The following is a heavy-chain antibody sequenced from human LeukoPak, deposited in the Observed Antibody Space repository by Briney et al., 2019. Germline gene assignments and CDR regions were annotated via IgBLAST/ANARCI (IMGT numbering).Heavy chain of an antibody. D-gene: IGHD3-10*01. Sequence: GGSLRLSCAASGFTFSSYAMSWVRQAPGKGPEWVSAISGSGGSTYYADSVKGRFTISRDNSKNTLYLQMNSLRAEDTAVYYCAKGGVYYYYYMDVWGKGTTVTVSS. V-gene: IGHV3-23*01. CDR3: AKGGVYYYYYMDV. CDR1: GFTFSSYA. CDR2: ISGSGGST. J-gene: IGHJ6*03.